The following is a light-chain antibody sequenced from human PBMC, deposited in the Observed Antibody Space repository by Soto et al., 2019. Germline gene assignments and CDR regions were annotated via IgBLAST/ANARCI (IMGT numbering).Light chain of an antibody. V-gene: IGLV2-11*01. CDR2: DVT. CDR3: CSYAGTYKV. J-gene: IGLJ1*01. CDR1: SSDVGAYNY. Sequence: SALTQPRSVSGSPGQSVTISCTGTSSDVGAYNYVSWYQHHPGKAPKLIIYDVTKRPSGVPDRFSGSKSGNTASLTISGLQADDEADYYCCSYAGTYKVFGTGTKLTVL.